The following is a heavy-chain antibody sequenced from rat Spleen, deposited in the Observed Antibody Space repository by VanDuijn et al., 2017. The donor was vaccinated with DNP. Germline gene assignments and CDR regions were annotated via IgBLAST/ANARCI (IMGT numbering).Heavy chain of an antibody. D-gene: IGHD1-7*01. CDR1: GFTFSDYY. V-gene: IGHV5-22*01. Sequence: EVQLVESGGGLVQPGRSLKLSCAASGFTFSDYYMAWVRQAPTKGLEWVAYIRYDGGSTYYGDSVKGRFTISRDNAKTTLYLQMNSLRSEDMATYYCARQDYGMRGFDYWGQGVMVTVSS. J-gene: IGHJ2*01. CDR3: ARQDYGMRGFDY. CDR2: IRYDGGST.